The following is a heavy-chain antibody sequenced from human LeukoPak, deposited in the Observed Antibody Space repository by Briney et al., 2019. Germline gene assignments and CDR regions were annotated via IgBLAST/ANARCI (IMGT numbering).Heavy chain of an antibody. CDR2: IYYSGST. CDR1: GGSISSSSYY. J-gene: IGHJ5*02. V-gene: IGHV4-39*01. D-gene: IGHD3-9*01. CDR3: ARAGLDYDILTGYWADWFDP. Sequence: SETLSLTCTVSGGSISSSSYYWGWIRQPPGKGLEWIGSIYYSGSTYYNPSLKSRVTISVDTSKNQFSLKLSSVTAADTAVYYCARAGLDYDILTGYWADWFDPWGQGTLVTVSS.